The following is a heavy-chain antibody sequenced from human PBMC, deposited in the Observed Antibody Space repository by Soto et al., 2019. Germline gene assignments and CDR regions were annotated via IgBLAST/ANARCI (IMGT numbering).Heavy chain of an antibody. V-gene: IGHV1-46*01. Sequence: GASVKVSCKASGYTFTSYYMHWVRQAPGQGLEWMGIINPSGGSTSYAQKFRGRVTMTRDTSTSTVYMELSSLRSEDTAVYYCAIDSPDGITGTTFDYWGQGTLVTVSS. D-gene: IGHD1-7*01. CDR3: AIDSPDGITGTTFDY. CDR2: INPSGGST. J-gene: IGHJ4*02. CDR1: GYTFTSYY.